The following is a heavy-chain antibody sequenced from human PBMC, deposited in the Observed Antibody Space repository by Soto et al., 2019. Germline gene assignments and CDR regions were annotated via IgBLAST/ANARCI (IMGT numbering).Heavy chain of an antibody. Sequence: QVQLEQSGAEVKKPGSSVKVSCKTSGGTFSSYAISWVRQAPGQGLEWMGGITPIFGTANYAQKFQGRVTIIADECTSTGYRELSRLRSEDTGVYYCARESGSGSYSPNYFDYWGQGTLVTVSS. D-gene: IGHD3-10*01. J-gene: IGHJ4*02. CDR2: ITPIFGTA. V-gene: IGHV1-69*01. CDR1: GGTFSSYA. CDR3: ARESGSGSYSPNYFDY.